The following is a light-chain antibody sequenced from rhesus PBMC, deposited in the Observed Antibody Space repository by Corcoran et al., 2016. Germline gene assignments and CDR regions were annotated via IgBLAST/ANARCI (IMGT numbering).Light chain of an antibody. CDR1: QGISSY. CDR3: LQHDSYPLT. J-gene: IGKJ4*01. Sequence: DIQMTQSPSSLSASVGDTVTITCRASQGISSYLNWFQQKPGKAPKLLLYDASSLESGVPSRLSGSGSGTDFTLTISSLQPEDFAAYYCLQHDSYPLTFGGGTKVEIK. CDR2: DAS. V-gene: IGKV1-28*03.